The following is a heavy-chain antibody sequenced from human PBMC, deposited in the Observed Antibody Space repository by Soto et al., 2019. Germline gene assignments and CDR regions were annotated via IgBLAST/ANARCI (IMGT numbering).Heavy chain of an antibody. Sequence: ASVKVSCKASGYTFTGLYMHWVRQAPGQGLEWMGGINPNSGGTNYAQKFQGRVTMTRDTSISTAYMELGRLRSDDTAVYYCARKSSGWYSHFDYWGQGNLVTVSS. D-gene: IGHD6-19*01. CDR2: INPNSGGT. V-gene: IGHV1-2*02. J-gene: IGHJ4*02. CDR3: ARKSSGWYSHFDY. CDR1: GYTFTGLY.